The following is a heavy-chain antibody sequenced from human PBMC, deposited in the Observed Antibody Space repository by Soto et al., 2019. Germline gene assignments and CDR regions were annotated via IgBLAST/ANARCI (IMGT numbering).Heavy chain of an antibody. D-gene: IGHD6-19*01. V-gene: IGHV3-7*03. CDR1: GFTFSSYW. CDR2: IKQDGSEK. CDR3: ARAQYSSGWYVWVHYYYYYGMDV. Sequence: GSLRLSCTASGFTFSSYWMSWVRQAPGKGLEWVANIKQDGSEKYYVDSVKGRFTISRDNAKNSLYLQMNSLRAEDTAVYYCARAQYSSGWYVWVHYYYYYGMDVWGQGTTVTVSS. J-gene: IGHJ6*02.